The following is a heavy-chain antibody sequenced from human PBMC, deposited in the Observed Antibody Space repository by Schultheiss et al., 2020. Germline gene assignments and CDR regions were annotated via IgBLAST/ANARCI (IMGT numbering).Heavy chain of an antibody. CDR2: ISGSGGST. Sequence: GGSLRLSCAASGFTFSSYAMSWVRQAPGKGLEWVSAISGSGGSTYYADSVKGRFTISRDNSKNTLYLQMNSLRAEDTAMYYCARDHRKRGIVATIRGYYYYGMDVWGQGTTVTVSS. D-gene: IGHD5-12*01. V-gene: IGHV3-23*01. CDR1: GFTFSSYA. CDR3: ARDHRKRGIVATIRGYYYYGMDV. J-gene: IGHJ6*02.